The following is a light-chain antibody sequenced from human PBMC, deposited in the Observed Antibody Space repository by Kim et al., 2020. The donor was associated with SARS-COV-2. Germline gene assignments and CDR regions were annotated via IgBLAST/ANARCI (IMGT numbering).Light chain of an antibody. Sequence: SVFPGQTASITCSGDKVGDKYACWYQQKPGQSPVLVIYQESKRPSGIPERFSGSNSGNTATLTISGTQAMDEADYYCQAWDSSTVVFGGGTQLTVL. J-gene: IGLJ2*01. CDR3: QAWDSSTVV. CDR1: KVGDKY. CDR2: QES. V-gene: IGLV3-1*01.